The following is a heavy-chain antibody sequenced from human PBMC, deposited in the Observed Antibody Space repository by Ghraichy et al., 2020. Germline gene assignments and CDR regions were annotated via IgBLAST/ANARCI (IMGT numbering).Heavy chain of an antibody. Sequence: GGSLRLSCAASGFTFSSYAMSWVRQAPGKGLEWVSTISGSGGSTYYADSVKGRFTISRDNSKNTLYLQMNSLRAEDTAVYYCARFYGYLEYFQHWGQGTLVTVSS. D-gene: IGHD5-18*01. J-gene: IGHJ1*01. CDR2: ISGSGGST. CDR3: ARFYGYLEYFQH. V-gene: IGHV3-23*01. CDR1: GFTFSSYA.